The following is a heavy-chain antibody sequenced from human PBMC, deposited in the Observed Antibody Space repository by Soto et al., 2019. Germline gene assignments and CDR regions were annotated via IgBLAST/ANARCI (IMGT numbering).Heavy chain of an antibody. CDR3: AKRGLGDLFFQIYFDY. D-gene: IGHD2-21*02. J-gene: IGHJ4*02. V-gene: IGHV3-30*18. CDR1: VFTFSSYG. Sequence: PGGSLRLSCASSVFTFSSYGMHWVRQAPGKGLEWVAVISYDGSNKYYADSVKGRFTISRDNSKNTLYLQMNSLRAEDTAVYYCAKRGLGDLFFQIYFDYWGQXT. CDR2: ISYDGSNK.